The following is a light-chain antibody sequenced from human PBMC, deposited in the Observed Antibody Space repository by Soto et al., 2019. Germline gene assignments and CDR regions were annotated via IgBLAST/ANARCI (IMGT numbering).Light chain of an antibody. CDR2: GSS. CDR1: QSVSNNY. J-gene: IGKJ2*01. CDR3: QQYGSSPPYT. V-gene: IGKV3-20*01. Sequence: VLTQSPGTLSLSPGERATLSCRASQSVSNNYLAWYQQKPGQSPKLLIFGSSDRATGIPDRFSGSGSGTDFTLPISSLEPEDVAVYYCQQYGSSPPYTFGQGTKLEIK.